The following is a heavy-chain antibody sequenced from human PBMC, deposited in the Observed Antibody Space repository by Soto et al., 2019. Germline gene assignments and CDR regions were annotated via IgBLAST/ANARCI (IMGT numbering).Heavy chain of an antibody. CDR2: ISAYNGNT. CDR3: ARASLRPLEWFKYGMDV. J-gene: IGHJ6*02. D-gene: IGHD3-3*01. V-gene: IGHV1-18*04. Sequence: GPSVKVSCKASGYTFTSYGISWVRQAPGQGLEWMGWISAYNGNTNYAQKLQGRVTMTTDTSTSTAYMELRSLRSDDTAVYYCARASLRPLEWFKYGMDVWGQGTTVTAP. CDR1: GYTFTSYG.